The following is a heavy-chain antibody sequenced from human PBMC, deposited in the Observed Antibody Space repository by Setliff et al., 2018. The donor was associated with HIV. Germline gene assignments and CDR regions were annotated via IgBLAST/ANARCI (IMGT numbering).Heavy chain of an antibody. J-gene: IGHJ2*01. V-gene: IGHV5-51*01. CDR3: ARSHFITLFGVIYYPGYFDL. CDR2: IYPSDSAT. D-gene: IGHD3-3*01. CDR1: GYSFTSHW. Sequence: PGESLKISCKGSGYSFTSHWIAWVRQMPGQGLEWMGIIYPSDSATAYSPSFQGQITISADKSISTAYLQWSSLKASDTAIYYCARSHFITLFGVIYYPGYFDLWGRCTQVTVS.